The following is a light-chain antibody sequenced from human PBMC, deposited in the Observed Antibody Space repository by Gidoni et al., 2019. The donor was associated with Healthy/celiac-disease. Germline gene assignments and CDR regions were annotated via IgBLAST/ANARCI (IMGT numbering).Light chain of an antibody. Sequence: EIVLTQSPGTLSLSPGERATLSWRASQSVSSSDLAWYQQKPGQAPRLLIYGASSRATGIPDRCSGSGSGTDFTLTISRLEPEDFAVYYCQQYGSSPGTFGQXTKVEIK. CDR3: QQYGSSPGT. CDR2: GAS. CDR1: QSVSSSD. J-gene: IGKJ1*01. V-gene: IGKV3-20*01.